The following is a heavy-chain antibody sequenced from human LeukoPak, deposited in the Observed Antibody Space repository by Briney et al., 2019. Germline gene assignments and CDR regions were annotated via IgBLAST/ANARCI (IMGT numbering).Heavy chain of an antibody. CDR2: IFYSGNT. D-gene: IGHD3-22*01. J-gene: IGHJ6*03. V-gene: IGHV4-59*12. Sequence: SETLSLTSTVPGDSISTYYWSWIRQPPRKGLEWIGYIFYSGNTIYNPSLKSRVSISEDTSKSQFSLRLNSLTAADTAVYYCARGLWNYYDNLTYGMTARPRRYYHYYMDVWGIGTTVTVSS. CDR1: GDSISTYY. CDR3: ARGLWNYYDNLTYGMTARPRRYYHYYMDV.